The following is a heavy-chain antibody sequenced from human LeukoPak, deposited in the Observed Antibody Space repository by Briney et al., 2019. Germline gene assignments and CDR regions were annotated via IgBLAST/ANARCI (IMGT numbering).Heavy chain of an antibody. Sequence: VASVKVFCKASGYTFTGYYMHWVRQAPGQGLEWMGWINPNSGGTNYAQTFQGRVTMTRDTSISTAYMELNGLRSDDTAVYYCARDRDYGSGIFDYWGQGTLVTVSS. CDR3: ARDRDYGSGIFDY. CDR1: GYTFTGYY. J-gene: IGHJ4*02. V-gene: IGHV1-2*02. D-gene: IGHD3-10*01. CDR2: INPNSGGT.